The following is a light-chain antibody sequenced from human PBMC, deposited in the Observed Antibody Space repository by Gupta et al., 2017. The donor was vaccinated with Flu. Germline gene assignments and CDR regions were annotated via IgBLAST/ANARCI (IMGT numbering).Light chain of an antibody. CDR1: QDIHNY. Sequence: GDRITITCQASQDIHNYLNWYQHKPGKAPELLIYSTSYLETGVPSRFSGSGSGTDFTFTISSLQPEDSATYYCQQYDSVPLAFGGGTRVEIK. CDR2: STS. CDR3: QQYDSVPLA. J-gene: IGKJ4*01. V-gene: IGKV1-33*01.